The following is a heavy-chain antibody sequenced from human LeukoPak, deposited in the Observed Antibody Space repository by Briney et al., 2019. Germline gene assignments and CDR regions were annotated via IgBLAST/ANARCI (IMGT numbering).Heavy chain of an antibody. D-gene: IGHD4-17*01. CDR1: GFTFSTYP. CDR2: ITSNGNSA. CDR3: ARRRGDQEFYYFDN. V-gene: IGHV3-64*01. Sequence: GASLRLSCAASGFTFSTYPMHWVRQAPAPGLQSVAPITSNGNSAYYANSVKGRFTISRGNSKNTLYLQMGSLRAEDMAVYYCARRRGDQEFYYFDNWGQGTLVTVSS. J-gene: IGHJ4*02.